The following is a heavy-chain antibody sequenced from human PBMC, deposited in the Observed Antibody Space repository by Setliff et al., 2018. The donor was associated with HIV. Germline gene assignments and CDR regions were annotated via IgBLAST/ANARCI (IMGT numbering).Heavy chain of an antibody. CDR3: ARGPNCGGDWCGR. CDR2: IFYSGNT. J-gene: IGHJ5*02. V-gene: IGHV4-39*01. D-gene: IGHD2-21*01. Sequence: PSETLSLTCTVSGDSIYSGKYYWGWIRQPPGKGLEWIATIFYSGNTYYNPSLKRRVTMSVDTSKNQFSLKLTSVTAADTAVYYCARGPNCGGDWCGRWGQGTLVTVSS. CDR1: GDSIYSGKYY.